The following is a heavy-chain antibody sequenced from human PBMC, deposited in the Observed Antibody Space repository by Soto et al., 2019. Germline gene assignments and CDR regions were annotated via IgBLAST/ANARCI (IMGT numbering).Heavy chain of an antibody. J-gene: IGHJ6*02. CDR2: INHSGST. D-gene: IGHD1-26*01. Sequence: SETLSLTCAVYVGSFSGYYWSWIRQPPGKGLEWIGEINHSGSTNYNPSLKSRVTISVDTSKNPFSLKLSSVTAADTAVYYCARGRSIVGVLVYYYGMDVWGQGTTVTVSS. CDR3: ARGRSIVGVLVYYYGMDV. V-gene: IGHV4-34*01. CDR1: VGSFSGYY.